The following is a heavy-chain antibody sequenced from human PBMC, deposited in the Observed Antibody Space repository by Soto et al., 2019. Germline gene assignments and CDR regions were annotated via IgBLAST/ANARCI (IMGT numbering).Heavy chain of an antibody. CDR1: GFTFSSYS. J-gene: IGHJ4*02. D-gene: IGHD2-15*01. V-gene: IGHV3-21*01. CDR2: ISSSSSYI. CDR3: ARDDPGYCSGGSCYSFDY. Sequence: GGSLRLSCAASGFTFSSYSMNWVRQAPGKGLEWVSSISSSSSYIYYADSVKGRFTISRGNAKNSLYLQMNSLRAEDTAVYYCARDDPGYCSGGSCYSFDYWGQGTLVTVSS.